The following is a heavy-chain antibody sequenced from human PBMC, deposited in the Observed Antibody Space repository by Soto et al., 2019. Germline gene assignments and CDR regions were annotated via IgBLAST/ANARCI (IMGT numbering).Heavy chain of an antibody. CDR1: GFTFSNYW. CDR2: INEYGSEK. CDR3: ARDLFDY. V-gene: IGHV3-7*01. J-gene: IGHJ4*02. Sequence: PGGSLRLSCAAPGFTFSNYWMNWVRQAPGKGLEWVANINEYGSEKYYVDSAEGRFTISRDNANNSLYLQMSSLRAEDTAVYYCARDLFDYWGQGTLVTVSS.